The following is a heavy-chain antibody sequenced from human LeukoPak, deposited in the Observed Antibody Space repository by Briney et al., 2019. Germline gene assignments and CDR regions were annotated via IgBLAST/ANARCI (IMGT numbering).Heavy chain of an antibody. J-gene: IGHJ4*02. CDR3: ARVLGGRDGYNNAFDY. Sequence: PSETLSLTCTVSGGSISSSSYYWGWIRQPPGKGLEWIGSIYYSGSTYYNPSLKIRVTISVDTSKNQFSLKLSSVTAADTAVYYCARVLGGRDGYNNAFDYWGQGTLVTVSS. D-gene: IGHD5-24*01. V-gene: IGHV4-39*07. CDR2: IYYSGST. CDR1: GGSISSSSYY.